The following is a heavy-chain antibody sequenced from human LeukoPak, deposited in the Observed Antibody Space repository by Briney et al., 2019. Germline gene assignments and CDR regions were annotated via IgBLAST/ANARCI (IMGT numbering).Heavy chain of an antibody. CDR3: ARGTNYDFWSGSDNWFDP. V-gene: IGHV4-34*01. Sequence: SETLSLTCSVYGGSFSGYYWSWIRQPPGKGLEWIGEINHSGSTNYNPSLKSRVTISVDTSKNTFSLKLSSVTAADKAVYYCARGTNYDFWSGSDNWFDPWGQGTLVTVSS. D-gene: IGHD3-3*01. CDR2: INHSGST. CDR1: GGSFSGYY. J-gene: IGHJ5*02.